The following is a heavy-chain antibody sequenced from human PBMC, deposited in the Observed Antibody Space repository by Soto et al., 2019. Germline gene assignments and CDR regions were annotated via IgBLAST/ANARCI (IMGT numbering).Heavy chain of an antibody. CDR3: LVGGSSSGMDV. J-gene: IGHJ6*02. D-gene: IGHD1-26*01. V-gene: IGHV3-23*01. CDR1: GFTFSSYA. CDR2: ISGSGGST. Sequence: EVQLLESGGGLVQPGGSLRLSCAASGFTFSSYAMSWVRQAPGKGLEWVSAISGSGGSTYYADSVKGRFTISRDNSKNRWFWQRTGLGAEDRAVYSGLVGGSSSGMDVWGQGTTVTVSS.